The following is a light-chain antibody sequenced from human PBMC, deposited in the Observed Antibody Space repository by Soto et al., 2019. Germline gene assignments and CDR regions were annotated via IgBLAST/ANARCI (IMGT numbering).Light chain of an antibody. CDR2: EVN. CDR3: TSYGGRDNLI. Sequence: QSVLTQPPSASGCPGQSVTISCTGTSSDIGAYNYVSWFQQHPGEAPKLIISEVNKRPSGVPNRFSGSKSGNTASLTVSGLQAEDEADYYCTSYGGRDNLIFGGGTQLTVL. J-gene: IGLJ2*01. CDR1: SSDIGAYNY. V-gene: IGLV2-8*01.